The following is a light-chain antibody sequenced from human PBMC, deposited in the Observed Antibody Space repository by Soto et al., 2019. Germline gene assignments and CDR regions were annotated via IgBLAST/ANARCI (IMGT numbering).Light chain of an antibody. CDR2: DAS. CDR1: QSISSW. Sequence: DIQMTQSPSTLSASVGDRGTITCRASQSISSWLAWYQQKPGKAPTLLIYDASRLESGVPSRFSGSGSGTEFTRTISSLQPDDFSSYYCQQYNSYPWTVGQGTKVEIK. J-gene: IGKJ1*01. V-gene: IGKV1-5*01. CDR3: QQYNSYPWT.